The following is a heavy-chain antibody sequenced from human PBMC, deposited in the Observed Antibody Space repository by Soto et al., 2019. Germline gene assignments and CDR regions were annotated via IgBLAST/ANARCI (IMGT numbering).Heavy chain of an antibody. V-gene: IGHV1-3*01. Sequence: QVQLVQSGAEVKKPGASVKVSCKASGFTFTNYVIHWVRQAPGQGLEWMGWIHAGTGNTKYSQKFQGRVTISRDTSATTANMELSSLRSEDKALYFCARARASWYFDYWGQGTLVTVSS. CDR1: GFTFTNYV. D-gene: IGHD5-12*01. CDR2: IHAGTGNT. J-gene: IGHJ4*02. CDR3: ARARASWYFDY.